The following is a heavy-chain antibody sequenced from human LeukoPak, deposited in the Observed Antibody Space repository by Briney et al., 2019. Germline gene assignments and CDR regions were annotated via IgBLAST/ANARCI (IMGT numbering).Heavy chain of an antibody. D-gene: IGHD2-2*01. V-gene: IGHV4-34*01. J-gene: IGHJ5*02. CDR2: INHSGST. CDR1: GGSFSGYY. Sequence: SETLSLTCAGYGGSFSGYYWSWIRQPPGKGLESIGEINHSGSTNYNPSLKSRVAISVDTSKNQFSLKLSSVTAADTAVYYCARGLGYCSSTSCYAGTFVWFDPWGQGTLVTVSS. CDR3: ARGLGYCSSTSCYAGTFVWFDP.